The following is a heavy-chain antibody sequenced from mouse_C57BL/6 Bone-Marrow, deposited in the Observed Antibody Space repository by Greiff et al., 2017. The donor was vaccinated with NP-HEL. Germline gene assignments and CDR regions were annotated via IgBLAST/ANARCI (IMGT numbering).Heavy chain of an antibody. D-gene: IGHD1-1*02. CDR2: IYPRSGNT. V-gene: IGHV1-81*01. J-gene: IGHJ2*01. CDR1: GYTFTSYG. Sequence: VQLQQSGAELARPGASVKLSCKASGYTFTSYGISWVKQRTGQGLEWIGEIYPRSGNTYYNEKFKGKATLTAGKSSCTAYMELRSLTSEDSAVYFCASWGGCFDYWGQGTTLTVSS. CDR3: ASWGGCFDY.